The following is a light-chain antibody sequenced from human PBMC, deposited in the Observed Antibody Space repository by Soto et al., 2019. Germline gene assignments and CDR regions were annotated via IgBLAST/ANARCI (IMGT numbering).Light chain of an antibody. CDR3: QPRYSTHQT. CDR1: QSISSY. Sequence: DIQMTQSPSSLSASVGDRVTITCRASQSISSYLNWYQQKPGKAPKLLIYAASSLQSGVPSRFSGSGSGTDFTLTISSLQQEEFATYYCQPRYSTHQTLGGGTKV. CDR2: AAS. V-gene: IGKV1-39*01. J-gene: IGKJ4*01.